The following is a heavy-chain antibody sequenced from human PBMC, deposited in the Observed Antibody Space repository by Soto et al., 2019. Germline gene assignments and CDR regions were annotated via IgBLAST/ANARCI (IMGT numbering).Heavy chain of an antibody. CDR3: ASSGAREGDWLGP. Sequence: QVQLQESGPGLVKTSQTLSLTCTVSGGSIRRRGYYWSWIRHRPGEGLQWIGFFYYSGITDYNPSLRSRTVSSADTSPNQVFLQLSSVTAADTAVYYCASSGAREGDWLGPWGQGTQVTVSS. CDR1: GGSIRRRGYY. V-gene: IGHV4-31*03. CDR2: FYYSGIT. J-gene: IGHJ5*02.